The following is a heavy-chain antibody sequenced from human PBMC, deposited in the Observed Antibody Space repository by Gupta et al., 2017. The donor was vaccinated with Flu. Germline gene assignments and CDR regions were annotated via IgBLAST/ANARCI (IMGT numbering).Heavy chain of an antibody. Sequence: QVQLVQSGAEVKKPGSSVKVSCKASGGTFSSYAISWVRQAPGQGLDWMGGIIPIFGTANYAQKFQGRVTITADESTSTAYMELSSLRSEDTAVYYCARVIGASNVDTAMVTLGGGRVFNYGMDVWGQGTTVTVSS. CDR1: GGTFSSYA. J-gene: IGHJ6*02. CDR3: ARVIGASNVDTAMVTLGGGRVFNYGMDV. V-gene: IGHV1-69*01. CDR2: IIPIFGTA. D-gene: IGHD5-18*01.